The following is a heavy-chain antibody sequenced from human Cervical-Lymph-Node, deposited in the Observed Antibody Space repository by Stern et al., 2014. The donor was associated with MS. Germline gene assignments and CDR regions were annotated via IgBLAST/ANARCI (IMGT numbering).Heavy chain of an antibody. V-gene: IGHV1-2*04. D-gene: IGHD1-26*01. CDR3: ARGRVGATNPLDY. J-gene: IGHJ4*02. Sequence: DQLVESGAEVKKPGASVKVSCKASGYTFTGYYMHWVRQAPGQGLEWMGWINPNSGGTNYAQKFQGWVTMTRDTSISTAYMELSRLRSDDTAVYYCARGRVGATNPLDYWGQGTLVTVSS. CDR2: INPNSGGT. CDR1: GYTFTGYY.